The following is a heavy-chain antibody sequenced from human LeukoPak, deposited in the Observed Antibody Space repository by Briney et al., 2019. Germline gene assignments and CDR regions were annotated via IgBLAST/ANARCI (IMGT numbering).Heavy chain of an antibody. CDR3: AKRRTTVITMDYFDY. Sequence: GGSLRLSRAASGFTFSNYAMSWVRQAPGKGLEWVSGISGGTGTPFYADSVKGRFTISRDNSKNTRYLQMSSLRGEDTAVYFCAKRRTTVITMDYFDYWGQGTLVTVSS. V-gene: IGHV3-23*01. D-gene: IGHD4-17*01. CDR1: GFTFSNYA. CDR2: ISGGTGTP. J-gene: IGHJ4*02.